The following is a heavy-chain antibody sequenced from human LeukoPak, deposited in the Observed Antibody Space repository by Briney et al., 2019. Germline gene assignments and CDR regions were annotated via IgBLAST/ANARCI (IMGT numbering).Heavy chain of an antibody. CDR3: ARGRYSRARGAFDY. CDR1: GGSIRSYY. J-gene: IGHJ4*02. CDR2: IYTSGSP. D-gene: IGHD2-21*01. V-gene: IGHV4-4*07. Sequence: SETLSLTCSVSGGSIRSYYWSWIRQPAGKGLDWIGRIYTSGSPNYNPSLKSRVTMSVDTSKNQFSLKLSSVTDAATAVYYCARGRYSRARGAFDYWGQGTLVTVSS.